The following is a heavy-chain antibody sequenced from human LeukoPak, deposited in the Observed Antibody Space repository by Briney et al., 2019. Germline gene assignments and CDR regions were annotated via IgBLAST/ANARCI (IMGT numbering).Heavy chain of an antibody. CDR2: MSFDGSDK. CDR3: AKVTTPITIFGVVIEYYFDY. Sequence: GRSLRLSCAASGFTFSNYAMHWVRQAPGKGLEWVAFMSFDGSDKYYADSVKGRFTISRDSSKNTLYLQMNSLRAEDTAVYYCAKVTTPITIFGVVIEYYFDYWGQGTLVTVSS. J-gene: IGHJ4*02. CDR1: GFTFSNYA. V-gene: IGHV3-30-3*01. D-gene: IGHD3-3*01.